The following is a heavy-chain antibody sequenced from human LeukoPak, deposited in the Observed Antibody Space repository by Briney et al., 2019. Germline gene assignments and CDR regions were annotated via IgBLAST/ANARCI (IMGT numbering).Heavy chain of an antibody. CDR2: INPNSGGT. Sequence: ASVKVSCKASGYTFTGYYMHWVQQAPGQGLEWMGWINPNSGGTNYAQKFQGRVTMTRDTSISTAYMELSRLRSDDTAVYYCARAPLRYYYYYMDVWGKGTTVTISS. CDR3: ARAPLRYYYYYMDV. V-gene: IGHV1-2*02. J-gene: IGHJ6*03. CDR1: GYTFTGYY.